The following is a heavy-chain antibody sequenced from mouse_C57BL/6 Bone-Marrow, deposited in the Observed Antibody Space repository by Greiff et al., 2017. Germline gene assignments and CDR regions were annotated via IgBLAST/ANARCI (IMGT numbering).Heavy chain of an antibody. CDR2: ISGGGGNT. CDR3: ARPHGNYFDY. CDR1: GFTFSSYT. D-gene: IGHD2-1*01. J-gene: IGHJ2*01. Sequence: EVHLVESGGGLVKPGGSLKLSCAASGFTFSSYTMSWVRQTPEKRLEWVATISGGGGNTYYPDSVKGRFTISRDNAKNTLYLQMSSLGSEDTALYYCARPHGNYFDYWGHGTTLTVSS. V-gene: IGHV5-9*01.